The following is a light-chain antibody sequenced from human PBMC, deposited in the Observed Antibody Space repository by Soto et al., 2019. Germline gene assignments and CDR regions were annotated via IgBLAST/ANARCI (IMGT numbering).Light chain of an antibody. V-gene: IGKV3-20*01. CDR1: QTVNNSY. CDR2: GAS. CDR3: QQYGGSAPWT. Sequence: EIVLTQPPGPLSVSPGDRVTLSCRASQTVNNSYLAWYQQKPGQAPRLLIYGASTTATGTPARFSGSGSGTNFTLTVSRLEPEDFAVYYCQQYGGSAPWTFGPGTKVDMK. J-gene: IGKJ1*01.